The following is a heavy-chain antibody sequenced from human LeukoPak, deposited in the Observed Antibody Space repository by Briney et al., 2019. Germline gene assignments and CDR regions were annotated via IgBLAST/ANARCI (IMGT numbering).Heavy chain of an antibody. Sequence: SETLSLTCAVSGGSISSSNWWSWVRQPPGKGLEWIGEIYHSGSTNYNPSLKSRVTISVDKSKNQFSLKLSSVTAADTAVYYCASAGAYGDYFDYWGQGTLVTVSS. J-gene: IGHJ4*02. D-gene: IGHD4-17*01. CDR3: ASAGAYGDYFDY. CDR1: GGSISSSNW. CDR2: IYHSGST. V-gene: IGHV4-4*02.